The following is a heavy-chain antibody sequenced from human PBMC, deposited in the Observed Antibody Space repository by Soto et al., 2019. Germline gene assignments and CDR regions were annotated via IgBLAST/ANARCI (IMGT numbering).Heavy chain of an antibody. Sequence: XGTLSLTCTVSGTSISSYYWSWIRQPPGKGLEWIANIHYSGTTNHNPSLASRVTISVDTSKNQFSLKMTSVTVADRAMYFCARYNSYAIDYWGRGTLVTVSS. CDR1: GTSISSYY. D-gene: IGHD2-8*01. V-gene: IGHV4-59*01. CDR3: ARYNSYAIDY. J-gene: IGHJ4*02. CDR2: IHYSGTT.